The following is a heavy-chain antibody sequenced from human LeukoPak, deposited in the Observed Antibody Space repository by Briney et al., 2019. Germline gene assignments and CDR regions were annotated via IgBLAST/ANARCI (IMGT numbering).Heavy chain of an antibody. D-gene: IGHD2-21*02. CDR3: AIQVVTARGNYFDY. Sequence: SETLSLTCTVSGGSISSYYWSWIRQPPGKGLEWIGEINHSGSTNYNPSLKSRVTISVDTSKNQFSLKLSSVTAADTAVYYCAIQVVTARGNYFDYWGQGTLVTVSS. CDR2: INHSGST. V-gene: IGHV4-34*01. CDR1: GGSISSYY. J-gene: IGHJ4*02.